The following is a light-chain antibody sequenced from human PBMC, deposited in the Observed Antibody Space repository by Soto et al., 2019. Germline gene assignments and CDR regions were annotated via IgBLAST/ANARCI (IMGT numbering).Light chain of an antibody. Sequence: EIVMTQSPATLSVSPGERATLSCRASQSVSSNLAWYQQKPGQAPRLLIYGASTRATGIPARFSGSGSGTEFTLTISSLQSEDCAVYYCQQYNNWPPSCTFGQGTKVEIK. CDR2: GAS. J-gene: IGKJ1*01. CDR3: QQYNNWPPSCT. V-gene: IGKV3-15*01. CDR1: QSVSSN.